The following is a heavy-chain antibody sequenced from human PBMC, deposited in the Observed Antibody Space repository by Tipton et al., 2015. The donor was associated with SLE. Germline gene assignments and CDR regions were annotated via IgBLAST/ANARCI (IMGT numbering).Heavy chain of an antibody. CDR3: ARDWGHLGQWLPH. Sequence: QLVQSGPEAKMPGASVKVSCKASGYTFTGYNIHWVRQAPGQGLEWMGRINPNTGGTSFAQKVQGRVTMTRDTSISTAYMELSSLISGDTAVYYCARDWGHLGQWLPHWGQGTLVSVSS. D-gene: IGHD6-19*01. J-gene: IGHJ4*02. CDR1: GYTFTGYN. V-gene: IGHV1-2*06. CDR2: INPNTGGT.